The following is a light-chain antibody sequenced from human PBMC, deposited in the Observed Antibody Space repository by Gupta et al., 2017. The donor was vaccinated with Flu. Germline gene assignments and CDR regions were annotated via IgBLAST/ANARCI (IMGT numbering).Light chain of an antibody. V-gene: IGLV2-23*02. J-gene: IGLJ2*01. CDR3: CSYAGSSTIVV. CDR1: SSDVGSYDL. CDR2: EVS. Sequence: ITISCTGTSSDVGSYDLVSWYQQYPGKAPKLMIYEVSKWPSGVSNRFSGSKSGNTASLTIAGLQAEDEADYYCCSYAGSSTIVVFGGGTKLTVL.